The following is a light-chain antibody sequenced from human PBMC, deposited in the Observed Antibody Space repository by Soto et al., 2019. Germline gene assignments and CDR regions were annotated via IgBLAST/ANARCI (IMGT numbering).Light chain of an antibody. CDR2: DAS. J-gene: IGKJ1*01. Sequence: DIQMTQSPSTLSASVGDRGTITCRASQSISSWLAWYQQKPGKAPKLLIYDASSLESGVPSRFSGSGSGTEFTLTIGRLQPDDFATYYRQQYNSYWTFGQGTKGDIK. CDR3: QQYNSYWT. V-gene: IGKV1-5*01. CDR1: QSISSW.